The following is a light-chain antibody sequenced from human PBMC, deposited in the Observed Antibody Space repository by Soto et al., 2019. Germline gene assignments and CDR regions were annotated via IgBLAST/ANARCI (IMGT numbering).Light chain of an antibody. J-gene: IGKJ1*01. CDR1: QSVTSSY. CDR3: QQYGSSPPT. CDR2: GAS. V-gene: IGKV3-20*01. Sequence: EIVLTQSPATLSLSPGERATLSCRASQSVTSSYLAWYQQKPGQAPRLLIYGASSRATGIPDRFSGSGSGTDFPLTSSRREPEDFAVYYCQQYGSSPPTFGQGTKVEIK.